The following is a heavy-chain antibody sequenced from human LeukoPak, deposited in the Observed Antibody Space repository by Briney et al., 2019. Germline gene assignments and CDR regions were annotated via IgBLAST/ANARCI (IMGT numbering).Heavy chain of an antibody. Sequence: PGGTLRLSCAASGFTLEDYTMHRVRQAPGKGLEWVFLISWEGGSTFYADSVKGRFTISRDNTKNSLYLQMNSLTTEDTALYYCAKHLGRNKLFGVDSDYWGQGTLVTVSS. J-gene: IGHJ4*02. CDR1: GFTLEDYT. V-gene: IGHV3-43*01. CDR2: ISWEGGST. CDR3: AKHLGRNKLFGVDSDY. D-gene: IGHD3-3*01.